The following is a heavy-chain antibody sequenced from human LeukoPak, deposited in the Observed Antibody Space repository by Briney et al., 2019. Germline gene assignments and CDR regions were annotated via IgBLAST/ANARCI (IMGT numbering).Heavy chain of an antibody. CDR2: INHSGST. V-gene: IGHV4-39*07. J-gene: IGHJ3*02. CDR3: AREGLRYYYYDSSGDAFDI. D-gene: IGHD3-22*01. Sequence: SETLSLTCTVSGGSISSSSYYWSWIRQPPGKGLEWIGEINHSGSTNYNPSLKSRVTISVDTSKNQFSLKLSSVTAADTAVYYCAREGLRYYYYDSSGDAFDIWGQGTMVTVSS. CDR1: GGSISSSSYY.